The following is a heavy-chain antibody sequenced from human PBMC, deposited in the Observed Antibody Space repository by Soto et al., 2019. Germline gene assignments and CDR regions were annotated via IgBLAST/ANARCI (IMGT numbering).Heavy chain of an antibody. CDR2: IYCSGST. D-gene: IGHD3-10*01. CDR3: ARDSGDDAFDI. CDR1: GGSISSYY. V-gene: IGHV4-59*01. J-gene: IGHJ3*02. Sequence: SETLSLTCTVSGGSISSYYWSWIRQPPGKGLEWIGYIYCSGSTNYNPSLKSRVTISVDTSKNQFSLKLSSVTAADTAVYYCARDSGDDAFDIWGQGTMVTVSS.